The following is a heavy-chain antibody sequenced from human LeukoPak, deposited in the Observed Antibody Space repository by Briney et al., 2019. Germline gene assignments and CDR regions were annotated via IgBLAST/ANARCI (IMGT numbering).Heavy chain of an antibody. CDR3: ATHYDFWSGYFDY. J-gene: IGHJ4*02. Sequence: GGSLRLSCAASGFTFSSYWMSWVRQAPGKGLEWVANIKQDGSEKYYVDSVKGRFTISRDNAKNSLYLQMNSLRVEDTAVYYCATHYDFWSGYFDYWGQGTLVTVSS. V-gene: IGHV3-7*03. CDR2: IKQDGSEK. D-gene: IGHD3-3*01. CDR1: GFTFSSYW.